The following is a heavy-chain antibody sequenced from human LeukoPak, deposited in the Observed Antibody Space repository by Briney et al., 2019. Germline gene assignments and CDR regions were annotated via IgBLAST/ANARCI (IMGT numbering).Heavy chain of an antibody. CDR3: AREDALFDYVWGSYRF. Sequence: ASVKVSCKASGYTFTSYGISWVRQAPEQGLEWMGWISAYNGNTNYAQKLQGRVTMTTDTSTSTAYMELRSLRSDDTAVYYCAREDALFDYVWGSYRFWGQGTLVTVSS. CDR1: GYTFTSYG. D-gene: IGHD3-16*02. J-gene: IGHJ4*02. CDR2: ISAYNGNT. V-gene: IGHV1-18*01.